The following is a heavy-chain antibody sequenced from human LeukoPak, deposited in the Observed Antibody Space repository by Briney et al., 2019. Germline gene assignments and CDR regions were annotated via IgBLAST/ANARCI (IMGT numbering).Heavy chain of an antibody. CDR3: ATSQTTSGRYGNAFDI. V-gene: IGHV3-7*01. J-gene: IGHJ3*02. D-gene: IGHD6-19*01. CDR2: IKQDGSEK. CDR1: GFTFSSYW. Sequence: GGSLRLSCAASGFTFSSYWMSWVRQAPGKGLEWVANIKQDGSEKYYVDSVKGRFTISRDNAKNSLYLQMNSLRAEDTAVYYCATSQTTSGRYGNAFDIWGQGDSGHRLY.